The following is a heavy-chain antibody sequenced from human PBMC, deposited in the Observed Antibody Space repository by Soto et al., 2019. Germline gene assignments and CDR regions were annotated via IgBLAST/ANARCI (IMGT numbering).Heavy chain of an antibody. V-gene: IGHV4-34*01. CDR3: ARGWYEDY. CDR2: INHSGST. D-gene: IGHD6-13*01. CDR1: GGSFGGYY. J-gene: IGHJ4*02. Sequence: SETLSLTCAVYGGSFGGYYWSWIRQPPGKGLEWIGEINHSGSTNYNPSLKSRVTISVDTSKNQFSLKLNSVTAADTAVYYCARGWYEDYWGQGTLVTVS.